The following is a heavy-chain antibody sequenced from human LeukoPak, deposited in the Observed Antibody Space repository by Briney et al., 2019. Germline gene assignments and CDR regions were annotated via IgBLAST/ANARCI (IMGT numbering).Heavy chain of an antibody. CDR2: IWFDGSNK. CDR1: GFTFSSYG. CDR3: ARGWATTQYTYYFDY. D-gene: IGHD5-12*01. V-gene: IGHV3-33*01. Sequence: GRSLRLSCAASGFTFSSYGMHRVRQAPGKGLEWVSVIWFDGSNKYYADSVKGRFTISRDNSKNTLYLQMNSLRAEDTAVYYCARGWATTQYTYYFDYWGQGALVTVSS. J-gene: IGHJ4*02.